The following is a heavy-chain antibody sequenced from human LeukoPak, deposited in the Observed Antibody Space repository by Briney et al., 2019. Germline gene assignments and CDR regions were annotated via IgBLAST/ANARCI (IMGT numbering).Heavy chain of an antibody. CDR2: IYYSGNT. D-gene: IGHD4-17*01. CDR3: ARVGYMTTVTTFSIYAMDV. V-gene: IGHV4-39*01. J-gene: IGHJ6*02. Sequence: PSETLSLTCTVSGGSISSSSYFWGWIRQPPGKGLEWIGSIYYSGNTYYHPSLKSRVTISVDTSKNQFSLKLRSVTAADTAVYYCARVGYMTTVTTFSIYAMDVWGQGTTVTVSS. CDR1: GGSISSSSYF.